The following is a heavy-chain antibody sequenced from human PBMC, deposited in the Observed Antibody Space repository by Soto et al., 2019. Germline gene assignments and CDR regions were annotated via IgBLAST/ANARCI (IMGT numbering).Heavy chain of an antibody. CDR1: GYSFTSYW. D-gene: IGHD3-22*01. Sequence: PGESLKISCKGSGYSFTSYWIGWVRQMPGKGLEWMGIIYPGDSDTRHSPSFQGQVTISADKSISTAYLQWSSLKASDTAMYYCARQRSYYYDSSGYRDAFDIWGQGTMVTVSS. CDR2: IYPGDSDT. V-gene: IGHV5-51*01. CDR3: ARQRSYYYDSSGYRDAFDI. J-gene: IGHJ3*02.